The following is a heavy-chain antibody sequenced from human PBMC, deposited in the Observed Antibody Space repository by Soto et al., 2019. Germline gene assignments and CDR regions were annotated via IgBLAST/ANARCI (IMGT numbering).Heavy chain of an antibody. D-gene: IGHD3-22*01. Sequence: SETLSLTCAVYGGSFSGYYWNWIRQPPGKGLEWIGEINHSGSTNYNPSLKSRVTVSVDTSENQCSLKLTSMTAADTAVYYCNAYFYDTSTYGAGYWGQGTLVTVSS. CDR3: NAYFYDTSTYGAGY. CDR1: GGSFSGYY. J-gene: IGHJ4*02. V-gene: IGHV4-34*01. CDR2: INHSGST.